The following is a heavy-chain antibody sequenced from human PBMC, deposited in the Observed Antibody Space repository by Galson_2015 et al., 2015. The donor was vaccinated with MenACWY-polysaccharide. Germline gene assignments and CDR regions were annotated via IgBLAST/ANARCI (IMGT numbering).Heavy chain of an antibody. Sequence: SLRLSCAASGFTFRSYWMSWVRQAPGKGLEWVATIKQDGSDKYYVDSVKGRFTISRDNARNSLYLQMNGLRAEDTAVYYCARGPEWADFDYWGQGTLVTVSS. CDR1: GFTFRSYW. CDR3: ARGPEWADFDY. J-gene: IGHJ4*02. V-gene: IGHV3-7*01. D-gene: IGHD3-3*01. CDR2: IKQDGSDK.